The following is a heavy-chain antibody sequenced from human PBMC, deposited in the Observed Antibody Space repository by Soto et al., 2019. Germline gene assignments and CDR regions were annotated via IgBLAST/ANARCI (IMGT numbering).Heavy chain of an antibody. CDR3: ARIRITIFGVVTDFDY. Sequence: ASVKVSCKASGYTFTSYGISWVRQAPGQGLEWMGWISAYNGNTNYAQKLQGRVTMTTDTSTSTAYMELRSLRSDDTAVYYCARIRITIFGVVTDFDYWGQGTLVTVS. CDR2: ISAYNGNT. CDR1: GYTFTSYG. J-gene: IGHJ4*02. V-gene: IGHV1-18*01. D-gene: IGHD3-3*01.